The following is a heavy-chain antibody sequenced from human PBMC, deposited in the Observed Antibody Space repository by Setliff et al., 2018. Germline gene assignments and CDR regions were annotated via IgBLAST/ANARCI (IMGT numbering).Heavy chain of an antibody. V-gene: IGHV1-18*01. Sequence: ASVKVSCKASGYTLSTYGIAWVRQAPGQGLEWMGWISPYNGYIIYAHKFQGRVTMTTDTSTGTADMELRNLRSDDTAVYYCTRDTNIVVVPPHRTAFDIWGQGTMVTVSS. CDR2: ISPYNGYI. D-gene: IGHD2-2*01. CDR3: TRDTNIVVVPPHRTAFDI. CDR1: GYTLSTYG. J-gene: IGHJ3*02.